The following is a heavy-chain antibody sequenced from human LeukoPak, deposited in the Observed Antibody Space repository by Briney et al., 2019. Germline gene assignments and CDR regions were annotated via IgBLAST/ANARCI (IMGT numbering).Heavy chain of an antibody. CDR2: INPNSGGT. CDR3: ARAWDSSGYYPIDY. CDR1: GYTFTGYY. D-gene: IGHD3-22*01. Sequence: ASVKVSCKASGYTFTGYYMHWVRQAPGQGLEWMGRINPNSGGTNYAQKFQGRVTMTRDTSISTAYMELSRLRSDDTAVYYCARAWDSSGYYPIDYWGQGTLVTVSS. J-gene: IGHJ4*02. V-gene: IGHV1-2*06.